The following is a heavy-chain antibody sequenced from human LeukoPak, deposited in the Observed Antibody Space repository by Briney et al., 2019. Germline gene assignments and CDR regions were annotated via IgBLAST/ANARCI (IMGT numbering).Heavy chain of an antibody. V-gene: IGHV3-23*01. CDR2: ISGSGGST. Sequence: PGGSLRLSCAASGFTFNNYGMSWVRQAPGKGLEWVTSISGSGGSTYYADSVKGRFTISRDNSKNTLYLQMNSLRAEDTAVYYCAKDREGLRYFDWLSQYFQHWGQGTLVTVSS. D-gene: IGHD3-9*01. CDR1: GFTFNNYG. CDR3: AKDREGLRYFDWLSQYFQH. J-gene: IGHJ1*01.